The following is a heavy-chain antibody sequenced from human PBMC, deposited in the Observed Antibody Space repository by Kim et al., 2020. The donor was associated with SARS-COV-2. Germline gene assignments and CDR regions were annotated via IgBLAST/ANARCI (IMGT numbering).Heavy chain of an antibody. D-gene: IGHD3-22*01. J-gene: IGHJ3*02. V-gene: IGHV3-30-3*01. Sequence: GGSLRLSCAASGFTFSSYPMHWVRQAPGKGLEWVAVISYDGSNKYYADSVKGRFTISRDNSKNTLYLQMNSLRAEDTAMYYCARDWHDSYNAFDIWGQGTMVTVSS. CDR3: ARDWHDSYNAFDI. CDR1: GFTFSSYP. CDR2: ISYDGSNK.